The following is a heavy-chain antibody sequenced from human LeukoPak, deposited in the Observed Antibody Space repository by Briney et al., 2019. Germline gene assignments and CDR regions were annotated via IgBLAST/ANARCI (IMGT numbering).Heavy chain of an antibody. J-gene: IGHJ3*02. V-gene: IGHV4-59*08. Sequence: SETLSLTCTVSGGSISSYYWSWIRQPPGKGLEWIGYIYYSGSTNYNPSLKSRVTTSVDTSKNQFSLKLSSVTAADTAVYYCATLPSPRDDAFDIWGQGTMVTVSS. CDR1: GGSISSYY. CDR2: IYYSGST. CDR3: ATLPSPRDDAFDI. D-gene: IGHD3-10*01.